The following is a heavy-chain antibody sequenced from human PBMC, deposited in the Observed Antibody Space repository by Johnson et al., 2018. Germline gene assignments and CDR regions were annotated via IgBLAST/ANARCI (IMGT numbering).Heavy chain of an antibody. D-gene: IGHD2-15*01. CDR2: ISSSSSYI. Sequence: VQLVQSGGGLVKPGGSLRLSCAASGFTFSSYSMNWVRQAPGKGLEWVSSISSSSSYIYYADSVKGRFTISRDNAKNSLYLQMNSLRAEDTAVYYCARDRGYCSGGSCYRYFQHWGQGTLVTVSS. CDR3: ARDRGYCSGGSCYRYFQH. J-gene: IGHJ1*01. CDR1: GFTFSSYS. V-gene: IGHV3-21*01.